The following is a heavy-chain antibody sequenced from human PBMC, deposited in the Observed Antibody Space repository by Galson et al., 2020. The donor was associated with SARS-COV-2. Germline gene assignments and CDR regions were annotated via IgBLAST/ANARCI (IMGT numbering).Heavy chain of an antibody. J-gene: IGHJ6*02. V-gene: IGHV3-30*04. CDR2: ISYDGSNK. CDR1: GFTFSSYA. Sequence: QLGESLKISCAASGFTFSSYAMHWVRQAPGKGLEWVAVISYDGSNKYYADSVKGRFTISRDNSKNTLFLQVNSLRADDTAVYYCARPGFSTRWNVGLDVWGQGTTVTVSS. CDR3: ARPGFSTRWNVGLDV. D-gene: IGHD2-2*01.